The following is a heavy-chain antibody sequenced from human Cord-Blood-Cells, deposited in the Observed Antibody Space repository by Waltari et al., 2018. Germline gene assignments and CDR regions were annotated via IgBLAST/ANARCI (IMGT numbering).Heavy chain of an antibody. CDR2: IIPIFGTA. Sequence: QVPLVQSGAEVKTPGSSVKAYCKACGGTFSSYAITWERPAPGQGLEWMGGIIPIFGTANYAQKFQGRVTITADESTSTAYMELSSLRSEDTAVYYCARDYSNYSNWFDPWGQGTLVTVSS. CDR1: GGTFSSYA. D-gene: IGHD4-4*01. V-gene: IGHV1-69*12. CDR3: ARDYSNYSNWFDP. J-gene: IGHJ5*02.